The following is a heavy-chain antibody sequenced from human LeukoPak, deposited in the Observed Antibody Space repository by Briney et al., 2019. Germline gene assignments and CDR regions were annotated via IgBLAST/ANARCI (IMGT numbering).Heavy chain of an antibody. CDR2: IYSSGST. CDR1: GFTVSSNH. J-gene: IGHJ4*02. D-gene: IGHD3-10*01. CDR3: ARGVVWGVGFDY. Sequence: AGGSLRLSCEASGFTVSSNHITWVRQAPGKGLDWVSVIYSSGSTYYSDSVKGRFTISRDKSKNTVFLQMNSLRAEDTAVYYCARGVVWGVGFDYWGRGTLVTVSS. V-gene: IGHV3-53*01.